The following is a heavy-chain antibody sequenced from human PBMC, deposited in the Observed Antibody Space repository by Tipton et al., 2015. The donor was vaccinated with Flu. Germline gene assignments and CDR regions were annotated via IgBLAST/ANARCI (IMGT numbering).Heavy chain of an antibody. Sequence: TLSLTCTVSGGSISSSSHYWSWIRQPAGKGLEWIGRIYTSGSTNYTASLKSRVTMSVDTSKNQFSLKLSSVTVADTAVYYCARDYLLGDLSFFDNWGQGTLVTVSS. CDR3: ARDYLLGDLSFFDN. V-gene: IGHV4-61*02. J-gene: IGHJ4*02. CDR2: IYTSGST. CDR1: GGSISSSSHY. D-gene: IGHD3-16*02.